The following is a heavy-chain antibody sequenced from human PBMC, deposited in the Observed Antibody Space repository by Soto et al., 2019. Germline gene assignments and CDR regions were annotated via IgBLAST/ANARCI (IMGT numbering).Heavy chain of an antibody. CDR2: INAGNGNT. V-gene: IGHV1-3*01. D-gene: IGHD3-22*01. CDR1: GYTFTSYA. CDR3: ARAHYYDSSGYYPPAFDI. J-gene: IGHJ3*02. Sequence: ASVKVSCKASGYTFTSYAMHWVRQAPGQRLEWMGWINAGNGNTKYSQKFQGRVTITRDTSASTAYMELSSLRSEDTAVYYCARAHYYDSSGYYPPAFDIWGQGTMVTVSS.